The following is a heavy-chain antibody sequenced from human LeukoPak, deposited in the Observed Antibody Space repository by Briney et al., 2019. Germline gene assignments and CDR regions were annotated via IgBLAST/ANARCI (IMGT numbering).Heavy chain of an antibody. J-gene: IGHJ5*02. CDR2: IYYSGST. CDR1: GGSISSSSYY. Sequence: SETLSLTCTVSGGSISSSSYYWGWIRQPPGKGLEWIGSIYYSGSTYYNPSLKSRVTISVDTSKNQFSLKLSSATAADTAVYYCARQGLLWFGESWGQGTLVTVSS. V-gene: IGHV4-39*01. CDR3: ARQGLLWFGES. D-gene: IGHD3-10*01.